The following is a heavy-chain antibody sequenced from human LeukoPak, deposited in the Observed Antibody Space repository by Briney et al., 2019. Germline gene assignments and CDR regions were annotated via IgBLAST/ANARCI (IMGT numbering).Heavy chain of an antibody. CDR3: AREAAAGTSGDY. Sequence: ASVKVSCKASGGTFSSYAISWVRQALGQGLEWMGRIIPILGIANYAQKFQGRVTITADKSTSTAYMELSSLRSEDTAVYYCAREAAAGTSGDYWGQGTLVTVSS. D-gene: IGHD6-13*01. CDR2: IIPILGIA. J-gene: IGHJ4*02. V-gene: IGHV1-69*04. CDR1: GGTFSSYA.